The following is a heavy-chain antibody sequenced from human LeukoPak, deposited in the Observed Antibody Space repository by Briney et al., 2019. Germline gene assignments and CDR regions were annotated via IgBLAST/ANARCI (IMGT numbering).Heavy chain of an antibody. CDR2: IYCSGST. Sequence: SETLCLTCTVSGVSISSSSYYWGWMPPPPGKGLEWIGSIYCSGSTYYNPPLKSRVNISVDTSKNQFSLKLSSVTAADTAVYYCARLPRNTNYFDYWGQGTLVTVSS. J-gene: IGHJ4*02. CDR1: GVSISSSSYY. V-gene: IGHV4-39*01. CDR3: ARLPRNTNYFDY. D-gene: IGHD3-3*01.